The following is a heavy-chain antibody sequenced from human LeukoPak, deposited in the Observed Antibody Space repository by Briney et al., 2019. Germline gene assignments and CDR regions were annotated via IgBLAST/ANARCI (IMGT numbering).Heavy chain of an antibody. D-gene: IGHD3-10*01. Sequence: SETLSLTCFVSGGAMSSYYWSWTRQPPGKGLEWIGYIYYSGSTNYSPSLKSRVTISVDTSKNQFSLKLSSVTAADTAVYYCARGDTGYYGSGLPDYWGQGTLVTVSS. CDR1: GGAMSSYY. V-gene: IGHV4-59*01. CDR2: IYYSGST. CDR3: ARGDTGYYGSGLPDY. J-gene: IGHJ4*02.